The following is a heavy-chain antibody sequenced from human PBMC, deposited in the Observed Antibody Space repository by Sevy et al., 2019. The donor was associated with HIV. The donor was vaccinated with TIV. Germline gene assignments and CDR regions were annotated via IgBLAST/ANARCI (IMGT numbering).Heavy chain of an antibody. V-gene: IGHV3-7*01. J-gene: IGHJ6*02. Sequence: GGSLRLSCAASGFTFSSYWMSWVRQAPGKGLEWVANIKQDGSEKYYVDSVKGRFTISRDNAKNSLYLQMNSLRAEDTAVYYCVRDGGETTHPYYGMDVWGQGTTVTVSS. CDR1: GFTFSSYW. CDR3: VRDGGETTHPYYGMDV. CDR2: IKQDGSEK. D-gene: IGHD3-16*01.